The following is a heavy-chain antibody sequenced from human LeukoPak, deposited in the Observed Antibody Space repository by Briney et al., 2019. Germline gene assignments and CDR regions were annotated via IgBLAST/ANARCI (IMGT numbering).Heavy chain of an antibody. Sequence: ASVKVSCKASGYTFTSYYMHWVRQAPGQGLEWMGIINPSGGSTSYAQKFQGGVIMTRDTSTSTVYMELSSLRSEDTAVYYCARDGDKYSSGWYTFVYYWGQGTLVTISS. CDR3: ARDGDKYSSGWYTFVYY. CDR1: GYTFTSYY. V-gene: IGHV1-46*01. D-gene: IGHD6-19*01. CDR2: INPSGGST. J-gene: IGHJ4*02.